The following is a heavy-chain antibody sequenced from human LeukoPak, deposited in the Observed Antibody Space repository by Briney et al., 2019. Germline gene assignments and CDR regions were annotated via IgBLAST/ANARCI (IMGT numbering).Heavy chain of an antibody. CDR1: GFTFSDYY. CDR2: ISSSGTII. D-gene: IGHD3-22*01. CDR3: AKRGDYYDSSGYYEFDY. Sequence: PGGSLRLSCAASGFTFSDYYMSWIRQAPGKGLEWVSYISSSGTIIYYADSVKGRFTISRDNSKNTLYLQMNSLRAEDTAVYYCAKRGDYYDSSGYYEFDYWGQGTLVTVFS. V-gene: IGHV3-11*01. J-gene: IGHJ4*02.